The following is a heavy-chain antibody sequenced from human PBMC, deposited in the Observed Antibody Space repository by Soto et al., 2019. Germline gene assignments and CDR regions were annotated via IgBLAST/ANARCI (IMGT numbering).Heavy chain of an antibody. J-gene: IGHJ6*02. CDR3: ARDTXVATIGGYYYYYYGMDV. CDR2: MNPNSGNT. V-gene: IGHV1-8*01. Sequence: ASVKVSCKASGYTFTSYDINWVRQATGQGLEWMGWMNPNSGNTGYAQKFQGRVTMTRNTSISTAYMELSSLRSEDTAVYYCARDTXVATIGGYYYYYYGMDVWGQGTTVTVSS. D-gene: IGHD5-12*01. CDR1: GYTFTSYD.